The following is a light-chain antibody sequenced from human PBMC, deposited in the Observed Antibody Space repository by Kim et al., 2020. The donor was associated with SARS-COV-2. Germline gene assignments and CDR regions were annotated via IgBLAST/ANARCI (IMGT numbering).Light chain of an antibody. CDR1: HSVSNK. V-gene: IGKV3-15*01. Sequence: EIVMTQSPATLSVSAGERATLSCRASHSVSNKLAWYQQKPGQAPRLLIYGASTRATGIPARFSGSGSGTEFTLTISSLQSEDFAVYYCQQYNYWPPLTFGGGTKVDIK. J-gene: IGKJ4*01. CDR3: QQYNYWPPLT. CDR2: GAS.